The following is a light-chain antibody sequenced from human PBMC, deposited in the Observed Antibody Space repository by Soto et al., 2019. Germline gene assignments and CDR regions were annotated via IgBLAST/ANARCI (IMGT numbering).Light chain of an antibody. CDR1: ETVRSSS. Sequence: EIVLTQSPGTLSLSPGERATLSCRASETVRSSSLAWYQQKPGQAPRLLIYGAFHRATGIPDRFSGSGSGTDFNLTISRLEPEDFAVYYCQQYGSSLPYTFGQGTKLEIK. V-gene: IGKV3-20*01. CDR3: QQYGSSLPYT. J-gene: IGKJ2*01. CDR2: GAF.